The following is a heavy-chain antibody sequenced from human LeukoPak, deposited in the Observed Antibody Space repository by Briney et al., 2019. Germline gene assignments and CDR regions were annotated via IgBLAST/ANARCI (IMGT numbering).Heavy chain of an antibody. CDR2: RKLDGAEK. CDR1: GFTISNCW. CDR3: ARRYSNSTNRFAFED. Sequence: GGSLSLSCPVSGFTISNCWNTWSRQPPAEVREGVVTRKLDGAEKYYEDSVKSRFTISRENAKNALYLQMNSLIAEDTAVYYCARRYSNSTNRFAFEDWGQGTLVTVSS. D-gene: IGHD2-2*01. J-gene: IGHJ4*02. V-gene: IGHV3-7*01.